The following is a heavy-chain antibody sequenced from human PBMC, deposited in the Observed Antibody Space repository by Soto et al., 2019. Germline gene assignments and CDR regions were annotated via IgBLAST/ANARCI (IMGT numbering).Heavy chain of an antibody. CDR2: INDGNGNT. V-gene: IGHV1-3*01. Sequence: QVQLVQSGAEVKKPGASVKISCKASGYTFTSYAIHWVRQAPGQRLEWMGWINDGNGNTKYSEKFQGRVTITRDTSATTVYLDVSSLRFEDTAVYYCARGSEPTYSSWYVNGDFWGQGTLITVSS. CDR3: ARGSEPTYSSWYVNGDF. J-gene: IGHJ4*02. CDR1: GYTFTSYA. D-gene: IGHD6-19*01.